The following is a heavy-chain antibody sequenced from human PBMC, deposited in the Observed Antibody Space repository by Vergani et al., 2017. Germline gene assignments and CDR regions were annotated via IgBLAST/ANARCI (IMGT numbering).Heavy chain of an antibody. CDR3: AKARDPNCKGGNCYSYYYGLDL. CDR2: ISGSGGNT. Sequence: EVQLLESGGGLVQPGGSLRLSCGASGFTFSSYAMTWVRQAPGKGLEWVSAISGSGGNTFSDSVKGRFTISRDNSKDTLYLQMNRLRVEDTAIYYCAKARDPNCKGGNCYSYYYGLDLWGQGTTVTVSS. V-gene: IGHV3-23*01. CDR1: GFTFSSYA. J-gene: IGHJ6*02. D-gene: IGHD2-15*01.